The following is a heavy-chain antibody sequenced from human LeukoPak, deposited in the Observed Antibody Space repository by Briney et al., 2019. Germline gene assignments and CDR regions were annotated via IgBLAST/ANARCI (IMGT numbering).Heavy chain of an antibody. J-gene: IGHJ3*02. CDR3: ARDCGSRTYYLGAFDI. Sequence: GRSLRLSCVGSGFSFGNYPMHWVRQAPGKGLEWVASILFDGTNKNYVDSVKGRFSISRDNSRNTLYLQMVSLTPDDTAVYYCARDCGSRTYYLGAFDIWGQGTMLTVSS. V-gene: IGHV3-30*04. CDR2: ILFDGTNK. CDR1: GFSFGNYP. D-gene: IGHD3-10*01.